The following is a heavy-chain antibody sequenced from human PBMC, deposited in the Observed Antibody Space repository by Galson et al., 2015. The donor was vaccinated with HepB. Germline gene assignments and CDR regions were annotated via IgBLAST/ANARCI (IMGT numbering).Heavy chain of an antibody. CDR1: GYTFTTNG. D-gene: IGHD6-6*01. Sequence: SVKVSCKASGYTFTTNGISWVRQAPGQGLEWMGWISANSGNTKYAQRLQGRVTMTRDTSTSTAYMELRRLRSDDTAAYYCARDRSHSLDFWGQGTLVTVSS. J-gene: IGHJ4*02. CDR3: ARDRSHSLDF. V-gene: IGHV1-18*04. CDR2: ISANSGNT.